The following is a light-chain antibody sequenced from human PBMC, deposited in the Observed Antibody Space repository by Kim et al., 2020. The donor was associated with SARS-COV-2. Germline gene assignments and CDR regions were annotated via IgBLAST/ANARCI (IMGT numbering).Light chain of an antibody. J-gene: IGLJ1*01. V-gene: IGLV2-14*04. Sequence: RSSTNSCTGTSSDVGGYNYVSWYQQHPGKAPKLMIYDGSKRPTGVSNRFSGSKSGNTASLTISGLQAEDEADYYCSSYTSSSTYVFGTGTKVTVL. CDR1: SSDVGGYNY. CDR2: DGS. CDR3: SSYTSSSTYV.